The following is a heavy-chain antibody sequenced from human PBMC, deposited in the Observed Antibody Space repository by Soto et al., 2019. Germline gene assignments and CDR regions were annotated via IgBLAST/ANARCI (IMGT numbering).Heavy chain of an antibody. J-gene: IGHJ4*02. CDR2: IYYSGST. CDR3: AMRDSNYDFWSGWLDY. D-gene: IGHD3-3*01. Sequence: SETLSLTCTLSGSSISRSSYYRGWIRQPPRKALEWLGSIYYSGSTYYNTSLKSRVTSSVDTSKNQFSLQLSSVPVATTAVYYCAMRDSNYDFWSGWLDYWGQVTLGTVSS. V-gene: IGHV4-39*01. CDR1: GSSISRSSYY.